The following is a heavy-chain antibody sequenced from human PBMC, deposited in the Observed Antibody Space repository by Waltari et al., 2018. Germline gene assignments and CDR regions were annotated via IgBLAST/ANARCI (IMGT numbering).Heavy chain of an antibody. J-gene: IGHJ4*02. Sequence: QLQLQESGPGLVKPSETLSLTCTVSGGSISSSSSYWGWIRQPPGKGLEWIGSIYYSGSTYYNPSLKSRVTISVDTSKNQFSLKLSSVTAADTAVYYCARVAIFGVVIDYWGQGTLVTVSS. CDR3: ARVAIFGVVIDY. CDR2: IYYSGST. V-gene: IGHV4-39*07. CDR1: GGSISSSSSY. D-gene: IGHD3-3*01.